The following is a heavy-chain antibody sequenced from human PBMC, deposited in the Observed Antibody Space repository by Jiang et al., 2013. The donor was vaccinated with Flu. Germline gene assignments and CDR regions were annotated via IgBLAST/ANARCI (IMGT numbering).Heavy chain of an antibody. CDR3: ARGLTSSDY. CDR2: ISAYNGNT. CDR1: G. D-gene: IGHD4/OR15-4a*01. J-gene: IGHJ4*02. V-gene: IGHV1-18*01. Sequence: GFSWVRQAPGQGLEWMGWISAYNGNTDYAQTFQGRVTMHTDTSTNTAYMELKNLRSDDTAIYYCARGLTSSDYWGQGTLVTVSS.